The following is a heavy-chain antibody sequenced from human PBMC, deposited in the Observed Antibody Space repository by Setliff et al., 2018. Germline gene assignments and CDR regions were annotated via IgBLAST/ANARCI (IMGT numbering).Heavy chain of an antibody. J-gene: IGHJ4*02. CDR3: AKRAGYYGSGSPLDY. Sequence: PGGSLRLSCAASGFTFFYHGMHWVRQAPGQGLEWVAVISYDGRDKYYAESVKGRFTVSRDNSENTLYLHMNNLRPEDTALYYCAKRAGYYGSGSPLDYWGQGTLVTVSS. CDR2: ISYDGRDK. CDR1: GFTFFYHG. V-gene: IGHV3-30*18. D-gene: IGHD3-10*01.